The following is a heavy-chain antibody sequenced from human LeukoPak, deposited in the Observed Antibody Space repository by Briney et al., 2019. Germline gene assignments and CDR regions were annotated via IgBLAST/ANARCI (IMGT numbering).Heavy chain of an antibody. CDR1: GLTFSNYA. CDR2: IWDDGSNK. D-gene: IGHD6-19*01. Sequence: GRSLRLSCAASGLTFSNYAMHWVRQAPGKGLEWVAVIWDDGSNKYNAHSVRGRFSISRDNSKNTVYLQMNSLRADDTGIYYCALLAVASDFDYWGQGALVTVSS. J-gene: IGHJ4*02. V-gene: IGHV3-33*01. CDR3: ALLAVASDFDY.